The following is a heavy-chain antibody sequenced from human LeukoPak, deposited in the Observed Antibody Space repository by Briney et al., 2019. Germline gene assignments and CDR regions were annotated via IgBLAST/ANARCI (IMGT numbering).Heavy chain of an antibody. V-gene: IGHV3-7*03. CDR2: IKGDGSET. Sequence: GGSLRLSCAASGFTFSSYWMSWVRQAPGKGLEWVVNIKGDGSETSYVTSVRGRFTISRDNAKNSLYLQMNNLRVEDTAVYYCAREEVKSFDNWGQGTLVTVSS. J-gene: IGHJ4*02. CDR3: AREEVKSFDN. CDR1: GFTFSSYW.